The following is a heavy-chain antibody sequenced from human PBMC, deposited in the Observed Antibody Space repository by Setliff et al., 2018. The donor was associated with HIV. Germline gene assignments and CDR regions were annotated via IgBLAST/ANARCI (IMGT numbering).Heavy chain of an antibody. CDR2: IDTDNGYI. CDR1: GYTFSEYA. V-gene: IGHV1-3*04. D-gene: IGHD2-2*01. CDR3: ARWCASAGCYPAIYHFDS. Sequence: ASVKVSCKASGYTFSEYAIHWVRQAPGQRLEWMGRIDTDNGYIRYSPRLQGRVTITKDTSANTAYMELRGLRSEDTAVYYCARWCASAGCYPAIYHFDSWGQGTLVTVSS. J-gene: IGHJ4*02.